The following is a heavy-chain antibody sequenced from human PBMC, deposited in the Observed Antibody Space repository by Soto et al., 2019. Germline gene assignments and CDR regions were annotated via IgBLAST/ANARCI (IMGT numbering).Heavy chain of an antibody. D-gene: IGHD3-10*01. CDR3: ARRYYGSGSYRYYYYGMDV. CDR2: IYYSGST. J-gene: IGHJ6*02. CDR1: GGSISSSSYY. V-gene: IGHV4-39*01. Sequence: PSETLSLTCTVSGGSISSSSYYWGWIRQPPRKGLEWIGSIYYSGSTYYNPSLKSRVTISVDTSKNQFSLKLSSVTAADTAVYYCARRYYGSGSYRYYYYGMDVWGQGTTVTVSS.